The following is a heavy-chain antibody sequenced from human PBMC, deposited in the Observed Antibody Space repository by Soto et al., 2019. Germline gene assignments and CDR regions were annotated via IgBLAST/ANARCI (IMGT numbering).Heavy chain of an antibody. D-gene: IGHD3-9*01. CDR3: AFLPYFDILTGYYTHLIDYGMDV. CDR1: GGSISSSSYY. CDR2: IYYSGST. V-gene: IGHV4-39*01. J-gene: IGHJ6*02. Sequence: PSETLSLTCTVSGGSISSSSYYWGWIRQPPGKGLEWIGSIYYSGSTYYNPSLKSRVTISVDTSKNQFSLKLSSVTAEDTAVYYCAFLPYFDILTGYYTHLIDYGMDVWGQGTTVTVSS.